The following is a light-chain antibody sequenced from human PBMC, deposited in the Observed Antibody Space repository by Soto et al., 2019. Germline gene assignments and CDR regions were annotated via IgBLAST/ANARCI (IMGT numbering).Light chain of an antibody. CDR3: VSFTTSKSYV. J-gene: IGLJ1*01. CDR1: SSDVGAYIF. Sequence: QSVLTQPASLSGSPGQSITISCTGTSSDVGAYIFVSWYQQYPGKAPKLMIYDITNRPSGVSNRFSGSKAGNTASPTISGLQAEDEADYYCVSFTTSKSYVFGTGTKVTVL. V-gene: IGLV2-14*01. CDR2: DIT.